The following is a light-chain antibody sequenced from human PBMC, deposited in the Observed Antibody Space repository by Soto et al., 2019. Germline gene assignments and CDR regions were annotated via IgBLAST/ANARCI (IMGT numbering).Light chain of an antibody. CDR3: MQGTHWPPA. CDR2: KVS. J-gene: IGKJ2*01. V-gene: IGKV2-30*02. Sequence: DVVLTQSPLSLPVTLGQPASISCRSSQSLRHDDGYTYLTWFHQRPGQAPRRLLYKVSSRDSGVPDRFRGSGSGTDFTLEISRVEAEDFGVYYCMQGTHWPPAFGQGTKLEIQ. CDR1: QSLRHDDGYTY.